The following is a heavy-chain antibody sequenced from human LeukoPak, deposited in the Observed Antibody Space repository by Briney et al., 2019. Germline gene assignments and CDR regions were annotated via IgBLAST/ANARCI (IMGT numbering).Heavy chain of an antibody. D-gene: IGHD3-22*01. V-gene: IGHV4-59*01. CDR3: ARVTGYMIEDYFDY. J-gene: IGHJ4*02. CDR1: DDSISIYY. CDR2: IYYSGST. Sequence: SETLSLICSVPDDSISIYYWSWIRQPPGKGLEWIGYIYYSGSTNYNPSLKSRVTISVDTSKNQFSLRLRSVTAADTAVYYCARVTGYMIEDYFDYWGQGTLVTVSS.